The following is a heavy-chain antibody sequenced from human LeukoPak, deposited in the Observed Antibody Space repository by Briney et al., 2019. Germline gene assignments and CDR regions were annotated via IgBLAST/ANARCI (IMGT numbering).Heavy chain of an antibody. CDR1: GFTVSSNY. J-gene: IGHJ4*02. CDR2: IYSGGST. Sequence: GGSLRLSCAAPGFTVSSNYMSWVRQAPGKGLEWVSVIYSGGSTYYADSVKGRFTISRDNSKNTLYLQMNSLRAEDTAVYYCARVKVDTAMAVYFDYWGQGTLVTVSS. V-gene: IGHV3-66*02. CDR3: ARVKVDTAMAVYFDY. D-gene: IGHD5-18*01.